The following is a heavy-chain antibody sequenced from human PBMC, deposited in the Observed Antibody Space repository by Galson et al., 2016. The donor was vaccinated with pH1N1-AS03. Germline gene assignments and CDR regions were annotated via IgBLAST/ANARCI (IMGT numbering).Heavy chain of an antibody. CDR3: ARDEDLPYGDHVTD. CDR2: ISSDGTKK. CDR1: GFTFCNYA. Sequence: SLRLSCAASGFTFCNYAMHWLRQAPGKGLEWMVDISSDGTKKEYADSVKGRFTISRDSSKNTLYLQMNSLRVEGTAVYNCARDEDLPYGDHVTDWGQGTLVFVSS. V-gene: IGHV3-30*04. D-gene: IGHD4-17*01. J-gene: IGHJ4*02.